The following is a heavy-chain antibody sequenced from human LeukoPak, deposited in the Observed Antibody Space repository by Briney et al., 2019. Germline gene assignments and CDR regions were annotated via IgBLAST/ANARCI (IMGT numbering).Heavy chain of an antibody. Sequence: SETLSLTCAVYGGSFSGYYWSWIRQPPGKGLEWIGEINPSGSTNYNPSPKSRVTISVDTSKNQFSLKLSSVTAADTAVYYCARGVPTRLYYYYYGMDVWGKGTTVTVSS. CDR3: ARGVPTRLYYYYYGMDV. CDR2: INPSGST. V-gene: IGHV4-34*01. CDR1: GGSFSGYY. J-gene: IGHJ6*04. D-gene: IGHD3-22*01.